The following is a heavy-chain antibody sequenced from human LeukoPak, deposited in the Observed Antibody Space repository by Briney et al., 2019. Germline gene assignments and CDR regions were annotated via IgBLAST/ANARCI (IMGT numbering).Heavy chain of an antibody. CDR2: IDPSDSYT. V-gene: IGHV5-10-1*01. J-gene: IGHJ4*02. D-gene: IGHD5-24*01. CDR3: ATLDGYNDH. CDR1: GYSFTSYW. Sequence: PGESLKISCKGSGYSFTSYWISWVRQMPGKGLEWMGRIDPSDSYTNYSPSFQGHFTIAAHKSISTAYLQWSSLKASDTAMYYCATLDGYNDHWGQGTLVTVSS.